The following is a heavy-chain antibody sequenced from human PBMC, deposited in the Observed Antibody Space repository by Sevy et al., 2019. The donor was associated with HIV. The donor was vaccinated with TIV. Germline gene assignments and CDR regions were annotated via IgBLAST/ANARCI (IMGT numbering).Heavy chain of an antibody. J-gene: IGHJ4*02. Sequence: GGSLRLSCAASGFTFNNYAMHWVRQAPGKGLEWVAVISYDGSNNNYADSVKGRFTISRDNSKNTLYLQKNSLRAEDTAVYYCARDQNDNSGYYPYFDYWGQGTLVTVSS. CDR3: ARDQNDNSGYYPYFDY. CDR2: ISYDGSNN. V-gene: IGHV3-30-3*01. D-gene: IGHD3-22*01. CDR1: GFTFNNYA.